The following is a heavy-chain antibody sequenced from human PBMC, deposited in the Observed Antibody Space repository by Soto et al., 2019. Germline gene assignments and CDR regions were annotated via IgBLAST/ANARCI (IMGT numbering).Heavy chain of an antibody. CDR3: GHVEMTKIGAVEQ. CDR1: GFSLSTSAVG. D-gene: IGHD1-1*01. Sequence: PGPTLENPTQTLTLTCTFSGFSLSTSAVGVGWIRQPPGKALEWLALIYGNDGKRYSPSLKSSLTITKDTSKQEVVLKLTNVDPVDTATYYGGHVEMTKIGAVEQWGQARLVT. V-gene: IGHV2-5*01. CDR2: IYGNDGK. J-gene: IGHJ4*02.